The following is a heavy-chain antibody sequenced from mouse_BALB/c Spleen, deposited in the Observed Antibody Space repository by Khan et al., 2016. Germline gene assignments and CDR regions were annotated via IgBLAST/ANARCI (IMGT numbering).Heavy chain of an antibody. D-gene: IGHD1-1*01. J-gene: IGHJ4*01. CDR2: LNPNNGGT. CDR3: LRDAMDY. V-gene: IGHV1-18*01. CDR1: GYSFTGYY. Sequence: VQLKESGPDLVKPGASVKISCKASGYSFTGYYMDWVKQSHGKSLEWIGRLNPNNGGTSYNQNFKGKAILTVDKSSTTAYMELRSLTSEDSAVSYCLRDAMDYWGQGTSVTVSS.